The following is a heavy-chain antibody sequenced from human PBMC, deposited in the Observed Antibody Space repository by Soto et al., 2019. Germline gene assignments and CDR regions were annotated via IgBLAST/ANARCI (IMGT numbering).Heavy chain of an antibody. V-gene: IGHV3-23*01. CDR2: LTPAGTS. CDR1: GFSFSDYS. J-gene: IGHJ3*02. CDR3: VKSLLTGTGGSFDI. Sequence: GWYPRLSCAASGFSFSDYSMTWVRQTPGRGLEWVSTLTPAGTSFYADSVKGRFTISRDNSKNTLSLQMNSLRAEDTAVYYCVKSLLTGTGGSFDIWCQEITVSVS. D-gene: IGHD1-20*01.